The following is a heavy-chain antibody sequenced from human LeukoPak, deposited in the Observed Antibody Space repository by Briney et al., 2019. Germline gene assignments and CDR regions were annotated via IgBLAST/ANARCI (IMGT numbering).Heavy chain of an antibody. CDR3: ARDLSGSYYHFYYYYGMDV. CDR2: ISAYNGNT. Sequence: ASVKVSCKASGYTFTSYGISWVRQAPGQGLEWMGWISAYNGNTNYAQKLQGRVTMTTDTSTSTAYMELRSLRSDDTAVYYCARDLSGSYYHFYYYYGMDVWGQGTTVTVS. J-gene: IGHJ6*02. V-gene: IGHV1-18*01. D-gene: IGHD1-26*01. CDR1: GYTFTSYG.